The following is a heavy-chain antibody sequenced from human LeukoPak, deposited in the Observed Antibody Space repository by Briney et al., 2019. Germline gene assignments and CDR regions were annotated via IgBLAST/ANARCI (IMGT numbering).Heavy chain of an antibody. CDR2: IYYSGST. D-gene: IGHD4-11*01. CDR3: ARDELRSNYNAFDI. CDR1: GGSISSSSYY. V-gene: IGHV4-39*07. Sequence: SETLSLTCTVSGGSISSSSYYWGWIRQPPGKGLEWIGSIYYSGSTYYNPSLKSRVTISVDTSKNQFSLKLSSVTAADTAVYYCARDELRSNYNAFDIWGQGTMVTVSS. J-gene: IGHJ3*02.